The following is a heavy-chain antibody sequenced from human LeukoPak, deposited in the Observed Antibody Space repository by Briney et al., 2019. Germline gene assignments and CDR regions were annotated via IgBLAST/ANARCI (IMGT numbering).Heavy chain of an antibody. D-gene: IGHD5-24*01. J-gene: IGHJ4*02. CDR3: ARVKGRDPPDDY. Sequence: ASVKVSCKTSGYTFTSYYMHWVRQAPGQGLEWMGIINPSGGSTTYAQKFQGRVTMTRDMSTSTVYMELSSLRSEDTAVYYCARVKGRDPPDDYWGQGTLVTVSS. CDR1: GYTFTSYY. CDR2: INPSGGST. V-gene: IGHV1-46*01.